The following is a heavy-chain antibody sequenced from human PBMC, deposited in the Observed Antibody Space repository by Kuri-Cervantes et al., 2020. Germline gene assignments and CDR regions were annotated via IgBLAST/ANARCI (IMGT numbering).Heavy chain of an antibody. CDR3: ARDPGALTGYPREYFDL. V-gene: IGHV3-74*01. D-gene: IGHD3-9*01. CDR2: INSDGSST. J-gene: IGHJ2*01. Sequence: GESLKISCAASGFTFSSYWMHWVRQAPGKGLVWVSRINSDGSSTSYADSVKGRFTISRDNAKNTLYLQMNSLRAEDTAVYYCARDPGALTGYPREYFDLWGRGTLVTVSS. CDR1: GFTFSSYW.